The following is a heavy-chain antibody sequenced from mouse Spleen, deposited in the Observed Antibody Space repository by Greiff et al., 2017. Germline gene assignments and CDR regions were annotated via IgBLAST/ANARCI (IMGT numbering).Heavy chain of an antibody. CDR2: IDPENGDT. D-gene: IGHD2-5*01. J-gene: IGHJ3*01. CDR3: TTDAYYSNPFAY. Sequence: EVQLQQSGAELVRPGASVKLSCTASGFNIKDDYMHWVKQRPEQGLEWIGWIDPENGDTEYASKFQGKATITADTSSNTAYLQLSSLTSEDTAVYYCTTDAYYSNPFAYWGQGTLVTVSA. CDR1: GFNIKDDY. V-gene: IGHV14-4*01.